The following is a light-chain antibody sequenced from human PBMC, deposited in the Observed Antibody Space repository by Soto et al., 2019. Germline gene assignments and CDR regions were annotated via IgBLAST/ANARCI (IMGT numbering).Light chain of an antibody. CDR2: DRS. CDR1: NSNIGNNY. V-gene: IGLV1-51*01. Sequence: QSVLTQPPSVSAAPGQKVTISCSGSNSNIGNNYVSWYQQLPGTAPKLLIYDRSNRPSGIPDRFSGSKSGTSATLGITGLXTGDEADYYCATWDSSLSAYVFGTGTKVTVL. J-gene: IGLJ1*01. CDR3: ATWDSSLSAYV.